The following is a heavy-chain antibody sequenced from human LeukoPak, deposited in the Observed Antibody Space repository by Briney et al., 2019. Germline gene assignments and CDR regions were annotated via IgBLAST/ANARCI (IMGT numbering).Heavy chain of an antibody. D-gene: IGHD3-3*01. CDR2: INSNSGGT. CDR1: GYTFTGYY. Sequence: ASVKVSCKASGYTFTGYYMHWVRQAPGQGLEWMGWINSNSGGTNYAQKFQGRVTMTRDTSISTAYMELSRLSSDDTAVYYCARDDFWGWYNWFDPWGQGTLVTVSS. CDR3: ARDDFWGWYNWFDP. J-gene: IGHJ5*02. V-gene: IGHV1-2*02.